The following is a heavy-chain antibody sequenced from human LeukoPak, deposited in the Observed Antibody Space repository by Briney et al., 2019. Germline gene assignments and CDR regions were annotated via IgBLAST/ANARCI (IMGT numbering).Heavy chain of an antibody. CDR1: GGSFSGYY. J-gene: IGHJ4*02. CDR3: ARDSPPAYCSGGSCYFDY. D-gene: IGHD2-15*01. V-gene: IGHV4-34*01. Sequence: SETLSLTCAVYGGSFSGYYWSWIRQPPGKGLEWIGEINHSGSTDYNPSLKSRVTISKDTSKNEFSLKLSSVTAADTAVYYCARDSPPAYCSGGSCYFDYWGQGTLVTVSS. CDR2: INHSGST.